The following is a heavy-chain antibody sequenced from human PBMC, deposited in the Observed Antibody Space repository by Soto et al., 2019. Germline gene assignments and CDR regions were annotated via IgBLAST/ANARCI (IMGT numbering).Heavy chain of an antibody. CDR3: TTDSKGRWLQNFDY. Sequence: NPGGSLRLSCAASGFTFSNAWMSWVRQAPGKGLEWVGRIKSKTDGGTTDYAAPVKGRLTISRDDSKNTLYLQMNSLKTEDTAVYYCTTDSKGRWLQNFDYWGQGTLVTVSS. D-gene: IGHD5-12*01. CDR1: GFTFSNAW. CDR2: IKSKTDGGTT. J-gene: IGHJ4*02. V-gene: IGHV3-15*01.